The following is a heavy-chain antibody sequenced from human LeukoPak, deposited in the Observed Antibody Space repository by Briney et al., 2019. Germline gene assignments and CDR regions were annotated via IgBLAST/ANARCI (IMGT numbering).Heavy chain of an antibody. D-gene: IGHD3/OR15-3a*01. CDR1: GFTFSSYA. CDR2: LNQNGNEK. V-gene: IGHV3-7*01. J-gene: IGHJ4*02. Sequence: SGGSLRLTCAASGFTFSSYAMHWVRQAPGKGLEWVANLNQNGNEKYYEDSVRGRFTIFRDNARNSLYLQMDNLRVEDTGVYYCTRDLGTGRPHDFWGQGTLVTVSS. CDR3: TRDLGTGRPHDF.